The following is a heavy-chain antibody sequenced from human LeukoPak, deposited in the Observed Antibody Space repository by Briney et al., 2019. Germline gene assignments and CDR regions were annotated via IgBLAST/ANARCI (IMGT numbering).Heavy chain of an antibody. D-gene: IGHD1-1*01. CDR1: GVSMSSYY. Sequence: SETLSLTCTGSGVSMSSYYWGWIRQPPGKGLEWIGYIYYSGTTNYNPALRSRATISVDTCKNLFSGKLSSVTAADAGVYYGATGGIQTWYNNWVDPWGQGTLVTVSS. J-gene: IGHJ5*02. V-gene: IGHV4-59*01. CDR2: IYYSGTT. CDR3: ATGGIQTWYNNWVDP.